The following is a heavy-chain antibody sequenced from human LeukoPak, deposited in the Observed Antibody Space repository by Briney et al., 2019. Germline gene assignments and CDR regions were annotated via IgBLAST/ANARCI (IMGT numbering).Heavy chain of an antibody. Sequence: PGGSLRLSCAASGFTFSSYGMHWVRQAPGKGLEWVAFIRYDGSNKYYADSVKGRFTISRDNSKNTLYLQMNSLRAEDTAVYYCAKEGGIQPGYFDYWGQGTLVTVSS. CDR1: GFTFSSYG. D-gene: IGHD5-18*01. CDR2: IRYDGSNK. J-gene: IGHJ4*02. V-gene: IGHV3-30*02. CDR3: AKEGGIQPGYFDY.